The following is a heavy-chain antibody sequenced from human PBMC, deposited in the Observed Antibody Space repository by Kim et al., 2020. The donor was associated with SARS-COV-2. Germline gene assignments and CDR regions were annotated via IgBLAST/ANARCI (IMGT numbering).Heavy chain of an antibody. J-gene: IGHJ4*02. V-gene: IGHV3-15*01. CDR2: IKSKTDGGTT. CDR3: TTDLHDYGDYDY. Sequence: GGSLRLSCAASGFTFSNAWMSCVRQAPGKGLEWVGRIKSKTDGGTTDYAAPVKGRFTISRDDTKNTLYLQMNSLKTEDTAVYYCTTDLHDYGDYDYWGQGTLVTVSS. CDR1: GFTFSNAW. D-gene: IGHD4-17*01.